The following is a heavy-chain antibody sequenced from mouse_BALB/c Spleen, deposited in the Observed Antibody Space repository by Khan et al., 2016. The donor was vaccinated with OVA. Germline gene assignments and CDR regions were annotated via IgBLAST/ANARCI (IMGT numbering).Heavy chain of an antibody. J-gene: IGHJ1*01. Sequence: EVQLQQSGAELVKPGASVKLSCTASGFNIKDTYVHWVKQRPEQGLEWIGRIAPANGNTEYDPKFQGKDTVTADTSSNTSYLQLRGLTSKDSAVYYCVQPSYDPRNLSVWGAGTTVTVSA. CDR3: VQPSYDPRNLSV. CDR1: GFNIKDTY. D-gene: IGHD2-3*01. CDR2: IAPANGNT. V-gene: IGHV14-3*02.